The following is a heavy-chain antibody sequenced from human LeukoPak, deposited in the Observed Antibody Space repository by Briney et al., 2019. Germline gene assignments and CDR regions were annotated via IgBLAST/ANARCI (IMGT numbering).Heavy chain of an antibody. CDR2: IRRNSGGGTI. V-gene: IGHV3-15*07. D-gene: IGHD3-22*01. CDR3: ATDFYDTT. CDR1: GFTFSDAW. Sequence: GGSLRLSCATSGFTFSDAWMNWVRQAPGKGLEWVGRIRRNSGGGTIDYAAPVKGRFALSRDDSKNTLYLHMSSLQTEDTAVYCCATDFYDTTWGQGTLVTVSS. J-gene: IGHJ5*02.